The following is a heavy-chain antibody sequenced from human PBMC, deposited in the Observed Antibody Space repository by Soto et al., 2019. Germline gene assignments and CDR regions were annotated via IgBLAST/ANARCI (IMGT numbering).Heavy chain of an antibody. CDR3: ATIRPLWFGELPLDY. V-gene: IGHV1-18*01. D-gene: IGHD3-10*01. Sequence: QVQLVQSGAEVKKPGASVKVSCKASGYTFTSYGINWVRQAPGQGLEWMGWISASNGNTNYAQNLQGRVTMTTDTSTSTAYMELRSLRSDDTAVYYCATIRPLWFGELPLDYWGQGTLVTVSS. CDR1: GYTFTSYG. CDR2: ISASNGNT. J-gene: IGHJ4*02.